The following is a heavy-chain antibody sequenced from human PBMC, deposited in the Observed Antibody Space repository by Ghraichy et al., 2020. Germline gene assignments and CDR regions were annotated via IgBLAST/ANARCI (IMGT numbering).Heavy chain of an antibody. D-gene: IGHD3-10*01. CDR2: IWYDGSNK. CDR3: ARESSGSWGDY. CDR1: GFTFSSYS. J-gene: IGHJ4*02. V-gene: IGHV3-33*08. Sequence: GGSLRLSCAASGFTFSSYSMNWVRQAPGKGLEWVAVIWYDGSNKYYADSVKGRFTISRDNSKNTLYLQMNSLRAEDTAVYYCARESSGSWGDYWGQGTLVTVSS.